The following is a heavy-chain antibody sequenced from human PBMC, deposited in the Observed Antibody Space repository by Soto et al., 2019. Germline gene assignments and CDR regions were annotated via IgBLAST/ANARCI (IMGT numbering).Heavy chain of an antibody. D-gene: IGHD6-19*01. CDR3: ARGSYSSGWYLVLH. CDR1: GGSVSSGSYY. CDR2: IYYSGST. Sequence: QVQLQESGPGLVKPSETLSLTCTVSGGSVSSGSYYWSWIRQPPGKGLEWIGYIYYSGSTNYNPSHQSRVTISVDTSKNQFSLKLSSVTAADTAVYYCARGSYSSGWYLVLHWGQGTLVTVSS. J-gene: IGHJ1*01. V-gene: IGHV4-61*01.